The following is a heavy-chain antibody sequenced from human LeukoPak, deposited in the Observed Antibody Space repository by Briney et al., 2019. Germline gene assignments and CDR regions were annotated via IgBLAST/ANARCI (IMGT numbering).Heavy chain of an antibody. CDR2: IYHSGST. J-gene: IGHJ5*02. CDR3: ARITMVRGVISWFDP. Sequence: SETLSLTCAVYGGSFSGYYWSRIRQPPGKGLEWIGSIYHSGSTYYNPSLKSRVTISVDTSKNQFSLKLSSVTAADTAVYYCARITMVRGVISWFDPWGQGTLVTVSS. D-gene: IGHD3-10*01. CDR1: GGSFSGYY. V-gene: IGHV4-34*01.